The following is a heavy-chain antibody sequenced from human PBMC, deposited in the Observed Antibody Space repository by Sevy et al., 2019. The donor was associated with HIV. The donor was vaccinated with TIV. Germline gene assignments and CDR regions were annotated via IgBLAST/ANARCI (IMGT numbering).Heavy chain of an antibody. CDR2: IYHSGST. V-gene: IGHV4-38-2*02. CDR1: GYSISSGYY. CDR3: ARDRELYYYGSGSYFAF. J-gene: IGHJ4*02. D-gene: IGHD3-10*01. Sequence: SETLSLTCAVSGYSISSGYYWGWIRQPPGKGLEWIGSIYHSGSTYYNPSLKSRVTISVDTSKNQFSLKLSSVTAADTAVYYCARDRELYYYGSGSYFAFWGQGTLVTVSS.